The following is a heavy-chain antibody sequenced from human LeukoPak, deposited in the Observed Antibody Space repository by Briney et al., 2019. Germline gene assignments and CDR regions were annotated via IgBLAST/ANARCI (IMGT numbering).Heavy chain of an antibody. CDR1: GHTFTSYG. Sequence: ASVKVSCKASGHTFTSYGISWVRQAPGQGLEWMGWISAYNGNTNYAQKLQGRVTMTRNTSISTAYMELSSLRSEDTAVYYCARTYYYDSGSDNWFDPWGQGTLVTVSS. D-gene: IGHD3-10*01. V-gene: IGHV1-18*01. J-gene: IGHJ5*02. CDR3: ARTYYYDSGSDNWFDP. CDR2: ISAYNGNT.